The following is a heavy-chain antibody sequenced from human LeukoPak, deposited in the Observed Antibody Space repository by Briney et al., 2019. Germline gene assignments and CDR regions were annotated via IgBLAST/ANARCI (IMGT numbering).Heavy chain of an antibody. D-gene: IGHD3-9*01. V-gene: IGHV3-20*04. CDR2: INWNGGST. J-gene: IGHJ4*02. Sequence: GGSLRLSCAASGFTFDDYGMSWVRQAPGKGLEWVSGINWNGGSTGYADSVKGRFTISRDNAKNSLYLQMYSLRAEDTALYYCARVNYDILTGYSWGGDYWGQGTLVTVSS. CDR1: GFTFDDYG. CDR3: ARVNYDILTGYSWGGDY.